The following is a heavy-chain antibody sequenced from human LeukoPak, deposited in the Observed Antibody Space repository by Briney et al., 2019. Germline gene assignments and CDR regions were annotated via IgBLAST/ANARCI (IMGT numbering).Heavy chain of an antibody. J-gene: IGHJ6*03. CDR2: IYTSGST. Sequence: SETLSLTCTVSGYSISSGFFWGWIRPPPGKGLEWIGRIYTSGSTNYNPSLKSRVTISVDTSKNQFSLKLSSVTAADTAVYYCARDAPYGSGSYYHLYYYYYMDVWGKGTTVTVSS. D-gene: IGHD3-10*01. V-gene: IGHV4-38-2*02. CDR3: ARDAPYGSGSYYHLYYYYYMDV. CDR1: GYSISSGFF.